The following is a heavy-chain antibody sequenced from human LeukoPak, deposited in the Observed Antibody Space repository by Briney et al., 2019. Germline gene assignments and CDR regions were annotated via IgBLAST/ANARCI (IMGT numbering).Heavy chain of an antibody. J-gene: IGHJ4*02. CDR3: AKAQGVTMAPFDY. CDR2: ISGSGGST. D-gene: IGHD3-10*01. V-gene: IGHV3-23*01. CDR1: GFTFSSYG. Sequence: PGGSLRLSCAASGFTFSSYGMSWVRQAPGKGLEWVSAISGSGGSTYYADSVKGRFTISRDNSKNTLYLQMNSLRAEDTAVYYCAKAQGVTMAPFDYWGQGTLVTVSS.